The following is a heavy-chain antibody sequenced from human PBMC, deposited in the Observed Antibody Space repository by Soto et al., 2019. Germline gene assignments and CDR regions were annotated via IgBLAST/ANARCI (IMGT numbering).Heavy chain of an antibody. D-gene: IGHD2-8*01. CDR2: IIPIFGTA. CDR3: ARDQRKECTNGVCYTEQYYYYYGMDV. V-gene: IGHV1-69*13. CDR1: GGTFSSYA. Sequence: SVKVSCKASGGTFSSYAISWVRQAPGQGLEWMGGIIPIFGTANYAQKFQGRVTITADESTSTTYMELSSLRSEDTAVYYCARDQRKECTNGVCYTEQYYYYYGMDVWGQGTTVTVSS. J-gene: IGHJ6*02.